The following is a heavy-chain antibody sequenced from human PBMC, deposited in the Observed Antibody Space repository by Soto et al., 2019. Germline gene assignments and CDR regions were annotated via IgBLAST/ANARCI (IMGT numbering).Heavy chain of an antibody. CDR3: ANGRATYGLLTHDY. V-gene: IGHV3-23*01. CDR2: LTGSSSNT. J-gene: IGHJ4*02. D-gene: IGHD3-9*01. Sequence: XGSLRLSCAASGFSFRDYAMSWVRQAPGKGLDWISTLTGSSSNTYYADSVKGRFAISRDNSRNTLYLQMHSLTAEDTAVYYCANGRATYGLLTHDYWGQGTLVTVSS. CDR1: GFSFRDYA.